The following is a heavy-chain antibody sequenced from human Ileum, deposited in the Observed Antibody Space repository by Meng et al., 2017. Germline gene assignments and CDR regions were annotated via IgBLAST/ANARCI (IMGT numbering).Heavy chain of an antibody. Sequence: GESLKISCEASGFRFNDAWMSWGRQAPGKGLEWVGRITSIADGGTTDYAAPGKDRFTIARDDSKNVLYLQMNNLKTEDTAVYYCTTDRFWSSVNHWGQGTLVTVSS. D-gene: IGHD3-3*01. CDR2: ITSIADGGTT. J-gene: IGHJ5*02. CDR3: TTDRFWSSVNH. CDR1: GFRFNDAW. V-gene: IGHV3-15*01.